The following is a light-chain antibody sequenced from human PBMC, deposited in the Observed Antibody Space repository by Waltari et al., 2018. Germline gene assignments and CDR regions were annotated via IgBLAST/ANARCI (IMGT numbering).Light chain of an antibody. CDR1: QSVSSSY. CDR3: QQYGSSPWT. CDR2: GAS. Sequence: EIVLPQSPGPLSLSPGERATLSCRTSQSVSSSYLAWYQQKPGQAPRVLIHGASNRATGIPDRFSCSGYGTDFTLTISRLEPEDFAVYYCQQYGSSPWTFGQGTKVEIK. V-gene: IGKV3-20*01. J-gene: IGKJ1*01.